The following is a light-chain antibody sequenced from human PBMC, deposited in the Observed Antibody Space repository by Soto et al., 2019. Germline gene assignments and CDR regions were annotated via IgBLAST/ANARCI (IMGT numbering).Light chain of an antibody. V-gene: IGKV3-15*01. CDR1: QSVSSN. Sequence: EIVMTQSPGTLSVSPGERATLSCRASQSVSSNLGWYQQKPGQAPRLLIYGASTRATGIPARFSGSGSGTEFTLTISSLQSEDFAVYYCQQYNNWPPWTFGQGTKVEIK. CDR2: GAS. J-gene: IGKJ1*01. CDR3: QQYNNWPPWT.